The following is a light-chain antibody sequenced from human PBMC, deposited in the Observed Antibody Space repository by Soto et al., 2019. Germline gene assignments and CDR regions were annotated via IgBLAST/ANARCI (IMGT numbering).Light chain of an antibody. Sequence: IQRTQSPSTLSASVGDRVTITCRASQSVNRWLAWYQQKPGKAPKLLIYETSSLESGVPSRFGGSGSGTEFTLAISSLQPDDFAIYYCHQYNSYSWTFGQGTKVDIK. J-gene: IGKJ1*01. CDR2: ETS. CDR1: QSVNRW. CDR3: HQYNSYSWT. V-gene: IGKV1-5*03.